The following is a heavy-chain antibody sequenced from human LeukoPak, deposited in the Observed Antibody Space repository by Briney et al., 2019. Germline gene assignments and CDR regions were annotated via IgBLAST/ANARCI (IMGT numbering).Heavy chain of an antibody. V-gene: IGHV4-39*02. J-gene: IGHJ6*03. Sequence: SETLSLTCTVSGGSISSSSYYWGWIRQPPGKGLEWIGSTYYSGSTYYNPSLKSRVTISVDTSKNQFSLKLSSVTAADTAVYYCARDFGGWPPYYYYYMDVWGKGTTVTVSS. D-gene: IGHD6-19*01. CDR3: ARDFGGWPPYYYYYMDV. CDR1: GGSISSSSYY. CDR2: TYYSGST.